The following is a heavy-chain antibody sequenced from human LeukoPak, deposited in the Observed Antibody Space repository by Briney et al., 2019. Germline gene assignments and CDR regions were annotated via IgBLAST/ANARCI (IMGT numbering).Heavy chain of an antibody. D-gene: IGHD3-10*01. J-gene: IGHJ4*02. CDR1: GFTFSSYS. CDR3: ARVERRRIWFGYRVDDY. V-gene: IGHV3-21*01. Sequence: PGGSLRLSCAASGFTFSSYSMNWVRQAPGKGLEWVSSISSSSSYIYYADSVKGRFTISRDNAKNSLYLQMNSLRAEDTAVYYCARVERRRIWFGYRVDDYWGQGTLVTVSS. CDR2: ISSSSSYI.